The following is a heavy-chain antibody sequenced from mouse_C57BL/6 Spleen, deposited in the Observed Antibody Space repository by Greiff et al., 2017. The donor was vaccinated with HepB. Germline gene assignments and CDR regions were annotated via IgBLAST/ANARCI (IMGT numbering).Heavy chain of an antibody. CDR2: IYPGDGDT. Sequence: QVQLQQSGPELVKPGASVKISCKASGYAFSSAWMNWVKQRPGKGLEWIGRIYPGDGDTNYNGKFKGKATLTADKSSSTAYMQLSSLTSEDSAVYFCARSYDYWGQGTTLTVSS. CDR1: GYAFSSAW. V-gene: IGHV1-82*01. CDR3: ARSYDY. J-gene: IGHJ2*01.